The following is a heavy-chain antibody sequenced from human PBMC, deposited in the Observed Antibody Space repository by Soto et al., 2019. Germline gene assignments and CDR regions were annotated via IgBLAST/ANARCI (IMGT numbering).Heavy chain of an antibody. J-gene: IGHJ6*02. Sequence: ASVKVSCKASGYTFTSYGISWVRQAPGQGLEWMGWISAYNGNTNYAQKLQGRVTMTTDTSTSTAYMELRSLRSDDTAVYYCAREAGAAAGTSYYYYGMDVWGQGTTVTVS. CDR3: AREAGAAAGTSYYYYGMDV. V-gene: IGHV1-18*01. CDR1: GYTFTSYG. D-gene: IGHD6-13*01. CDR2: ISAYNGNT.